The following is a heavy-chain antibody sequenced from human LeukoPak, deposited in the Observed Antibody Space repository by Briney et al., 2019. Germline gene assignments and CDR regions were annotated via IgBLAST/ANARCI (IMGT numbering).Heavy chain of an antibody. CDR1: GYTFTSYT. D-gene: IGHD3-3*01. V-gene: IGHV1-3*03. CDR2: INAGNGNT. CDR3: ARARYEARIWPKSRYDYYHYMDV. J-gene: IGHJ6*03. Sequence: ASVKVSCKASGYTFTSYTIHWVRQAPGQRLEWMGWINAGNGNTKYSQEFQDRVTISRDTSASTAYMELSSLRSEDMAVYYCARARYEARIWPKSRYDYYHYMDVWGKGTTVTVSS.